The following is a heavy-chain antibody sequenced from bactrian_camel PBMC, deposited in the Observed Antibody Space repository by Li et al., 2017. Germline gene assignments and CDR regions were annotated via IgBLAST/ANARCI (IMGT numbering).Heavy chain of an antibody. J-gene: IGHJ7*01. D-gene: IGHD6*01. Sequence: HVQLVESGGDLVQPGGSLIVSCATTGFTFSSTDISWVRRAPGKGLEWMCSIYPAAGGTYCADSVKERFTISVDNAKKTLYLQMNSLKPEDTAVYYCAAGPRTVGVTVTFVGMDNWGKGTQVTVS. V-gene: IGHV3-2*01. CDR1: GFTFSSTD. CDR2: IYPAAGGT.